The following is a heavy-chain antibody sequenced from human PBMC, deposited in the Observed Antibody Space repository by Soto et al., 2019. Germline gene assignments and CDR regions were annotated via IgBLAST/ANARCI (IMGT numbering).Heavy chain of an antibody. CDR2: ISWNGAFT. CDR1: GFDFDDHA. Sequence: EVQLVESGGGLVQPGRSLRLSCVGSGFDFDDHAMSWVRQAPGKGLEWVSGISWNGAFTGYANSVRGRFTISRDDAKNSLFLQMNSLRPEDTAFYYCTRDIFRTITTVDFWGQGPLVTVSS. V-gene: IGHV3-9*01. J-gene: IGHJ4*02. D-gene: IGHD4-4*01. CDR3: TRDIFRTITTVDF.